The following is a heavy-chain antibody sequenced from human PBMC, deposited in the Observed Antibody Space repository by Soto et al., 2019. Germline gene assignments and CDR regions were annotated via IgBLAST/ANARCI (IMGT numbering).Heavy chain of an antibody. Sequence: LSLTCTVSGGSISSYYWSWIRQPPGKGLEWIGYIYYSGSTNYNPSLKSRVTISVDTSKNQFSLKLSSVTAADTAVYYCARGRVRGANYFDYWGQGTLVTVSS. V-gene: IGHV4-59*01. J-gene: IGHJ4*02. CDR3: ARGRVRGANYFDY. CDR2: IYYSGST. D-gene: IGHD3-10*01. CDR1: GGSISSYY.